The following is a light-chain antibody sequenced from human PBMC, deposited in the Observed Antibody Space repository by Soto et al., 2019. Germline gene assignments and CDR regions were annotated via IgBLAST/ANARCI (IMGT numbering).Light chain of an antibody. CDR1: QGISSH. Sequence: AIRMTQSPSSFSASTGDRVTITCRASQGISSHLAWYQQKPGRAPKLLIYAASTLQSGVPSRFSGSRSGTDFTFTISCLQSEDFATYYCQQYYNYPRTFGQGTKVEIK. J-gene: IGKJ1*01. V-gene: IGKV1-8*01. CDR2: AAS. CDR3: QQYYNYPRT.